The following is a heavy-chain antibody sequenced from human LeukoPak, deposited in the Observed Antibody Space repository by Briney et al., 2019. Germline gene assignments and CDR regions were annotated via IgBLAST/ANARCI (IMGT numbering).Heavy chain of an antibody. Sequence: GGSLRLSCAASGFTFSNYGMHWVRQAPGKGLEWVAVILSDGSNKYYADSVKGRFTISRDNSKNTLYLQMNSLRAEDTAVYFCSKGCKDIGFSFDYWGQGTLVTVSS. CDR3: SKGCKDIGFSFDY. J-gene: IGHJ4*02. V-gene: IGHV3-30*18. D-gene: IGHD2-15*01. CDR2: ILSDGSNK. CDR1: GFTFSNYG.